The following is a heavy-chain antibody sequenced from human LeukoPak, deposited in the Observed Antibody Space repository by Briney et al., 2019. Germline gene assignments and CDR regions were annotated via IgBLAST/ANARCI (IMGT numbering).Heavy chain of an antibody. CDR1: GFTFITYG. V-gene: IGHV3-74*01. D-gene: IGHD2-8*01. Sequence: GGSLRLSCAGSGFTFITYGMSGVRQAPWRGLAWVSRINGDGSTTTYEDSMKGRFTTSRDNAKNTLYLQMNSLRAEDTAVYYCARDRGHGLAFDIWGQGTMVTVSS. CDR3: ARDRGHGLAFDI. J-gene: IGHJ3*02. CDR2: INGDGSTT.